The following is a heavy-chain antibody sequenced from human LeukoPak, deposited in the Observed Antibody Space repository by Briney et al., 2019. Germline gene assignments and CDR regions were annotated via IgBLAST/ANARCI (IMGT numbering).Heavy chain of an antibody. CDR1: GGTFSSYA. Sequence: ASVKVSCKASGGTFSSYAISWVRQAPGQGLEWMGGIIPIFGTANYAQKFQGRVTITADKSTSTAYMELSSLRSEDTAVYYCATRKKDIVVDDSPVMDVWGKGTTVTVSS. CDR2: IIPIFGTA. V-gene: IGHV1-69*06. D-gene: IGHD2-15*01. J-gene: IGHJ6*04. CDR3: ATRKKDIVVDDSPVMDV.